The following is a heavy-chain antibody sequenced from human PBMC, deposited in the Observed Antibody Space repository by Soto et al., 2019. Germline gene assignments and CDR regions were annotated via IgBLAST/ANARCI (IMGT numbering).Heavy chain of an antibody. Sequence: PGGPLRLSCAASVFTFGSYVMHWVRQAPGKGLEWVAVISYDGSNKYNADSVKSRFTTSRDTSKNTLYLQMNSLRAEDTAVYYSAMEWSVASMILASRFTYWAQGTL. CDR3: AMEWSVASMILASRFTY. CDR2: ISYDGSNK. CDR1: VFTFGSYV. V-gene: IGHV3-30*03. D-gene: IGHD3-16*01. J-gene: IGHJ4*02.